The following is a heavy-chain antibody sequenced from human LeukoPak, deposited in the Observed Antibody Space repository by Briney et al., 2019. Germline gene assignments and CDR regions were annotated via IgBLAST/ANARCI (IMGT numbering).Heavy chain of an antibody. CDR1: GGSLSDFY. V-gene: IGHV4-34*01. CDR2: INHSGST. Sequence: PSETLSLTCGVSGGSLSDFYWSWIRQPPGKGLEWIGEINHSGSTNYNPSLKSRVTISVDTSKNQFSLKLSSVAAADTAVYYCARLGEDYDILTGAPVWYFDLWGRGTLVTVSS. J-gene: IGHJ2*01. D-gene: IGHD3-9*01. CDR3: ARLGEDYDILTGAPVWYFDL.